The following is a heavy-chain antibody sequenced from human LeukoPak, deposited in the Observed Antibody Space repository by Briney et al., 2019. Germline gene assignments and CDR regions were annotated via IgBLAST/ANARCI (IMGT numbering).Heavy chain of an antibody. V-gene: IGHV4-34*01. J-gene: IGHJ4*02. CDR1: GGSFSGYY. CDR3: ARGSSRVTNRPFDY. D-gene: IGHD4-17*01. Sequence: SETLSLTCAVYGGSFSGYYWSWIRQAPGKGLEWIGEINHSGSTNYNPSLKSRVTISVDTSKNQFSLKLSSVTAADTAVYYCARGSSRVTNRPFDYWGQGTLVTVSS. CDR2: INHSGST.